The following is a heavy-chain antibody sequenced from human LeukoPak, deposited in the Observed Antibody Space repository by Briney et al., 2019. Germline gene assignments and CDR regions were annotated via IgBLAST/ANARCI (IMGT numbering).Heavy chain of an antibody. Sequence: GGSLRLSCGASGFTFSTYGMHWARQAPGKGLEWVAVISYDGSNKYYADSVKGRFTISRDNSKNTLYLQMNSLRAEDTAVYYCARDHPMEYGNWFDPWGQGTLVTVSS. CDR1: GFTFSTYG. CDR2: ISYDGSNK. V-gene: IGHV3-30*19. J-gene: IGHJ5*02. D-gene: IGHD3-10*01. CDR3: ARDHPMEYGNWFDP.